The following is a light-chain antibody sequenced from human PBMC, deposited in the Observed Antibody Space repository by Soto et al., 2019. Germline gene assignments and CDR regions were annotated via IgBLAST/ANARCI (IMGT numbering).Light chain of an antibody. CDR2: YDS. Sequence: SYELTQPPSVSVAPGKTARITCGGNNIGSKSVHWYQQKPGQAPVLVIYYDSDRPSGIPERFSGSTSGNTATLTISRVEAEDGANYYCQVWDSISDHYVFGTGTKLTVL. CDR1: NIGSKS. J-gene: IGLJ1*01. V-gene: IGLV3-21*04. CDR3: QVWDSISDHYV.